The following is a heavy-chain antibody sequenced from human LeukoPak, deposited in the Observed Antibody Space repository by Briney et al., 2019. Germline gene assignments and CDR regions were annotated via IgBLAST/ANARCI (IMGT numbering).Heavy chain of an antibody. J-gene: IGHJ4*02. CDR3: AKENALYSASYGSPDY. CDR2: VSYDGSNK. CDR1: GFTFSSYG. D-gene: IGHD1-26*01. Sequence: PGRSLRLSCAASGFTFSSYGMHWVRQAPGKGLEWVAVVSYDGSNKYYADSVQGRFTISRDNSKNTLHLQMNSLRAEDTAVYYCAKENALYSASYGSPDYWGQGTLVTVSS. V-gene: IGHV3-30*18.